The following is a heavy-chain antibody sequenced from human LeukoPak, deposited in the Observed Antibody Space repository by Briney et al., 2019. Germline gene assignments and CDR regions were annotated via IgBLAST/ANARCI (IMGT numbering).Heavy chain of an antibody. CDR2: IIPIFGTA. V-gene: IGHV1-69*06. Sequence: GASVKVSCKASGGTFSSYAISWVRQAPGQGLEWMGGIIPIFGTANYAQKFQGRVTITADKSTTTAYMELSSLRSEDTAVYYCAREGNRILAFDYWGQGTLVTVSS. D-gene: IGHD2-15*01. CDR3: AREGNRILAFDY. J-gene: IGHJ4*02. CDR1: GGTFSSYA.